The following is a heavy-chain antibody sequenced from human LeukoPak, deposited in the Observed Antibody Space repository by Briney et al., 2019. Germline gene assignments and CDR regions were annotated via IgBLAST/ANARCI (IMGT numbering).Heavy chain of an antibody. Sequence: SETLSLTCSVSGGSIRSSNYYWGWIRQPPGKGLEWIGSIYYSGSTYYNPSLKSRVTISVDTSKNQSSLKLSSVTAADTAVYYCARRSITMISTREFDLWGRGTLVTVSS. D-gene: IGHD3-22*01. J-gene: IGHJ2*01. CDR2: IYYSGST. CDR3: ARRSITMISTREFDL. V-gene: IGHV4-39*01. CDR1: GGSIRSSNYY.